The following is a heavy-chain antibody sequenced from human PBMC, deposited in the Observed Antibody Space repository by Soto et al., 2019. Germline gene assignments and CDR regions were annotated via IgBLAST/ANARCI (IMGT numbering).Heavy chain of an antibody. V-gene: IGHV3-23*01. CDR3: AKPVVVVTSAPIDY. Sequence: AGGSLRLSCAASGFTFSSYAMSWVRQAPGKGLEWVSAISGSGGSTYYADSVKGRFTISRDNSKNTLYLQMNSLRAEDTAVYYCAKPVVVVTSAPIDYWGQGTLVTVSS. D-gene: IGHD2-21*02. J-gene: IGHJ4*02. CDR1: GFTFSSYA. CDR2: ISGSGGST.